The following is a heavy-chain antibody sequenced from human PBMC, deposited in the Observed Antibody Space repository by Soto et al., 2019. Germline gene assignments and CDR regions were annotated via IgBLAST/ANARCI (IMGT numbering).Heavy chain of an antibody. D-gene: IGHD2-15*01. CDR1: GFSLSTSGVG. CDR3: ALDAYCSGGSCYGFDY. CDR2: IYWDDDK. V-gene: IGHV2-5*02. Sequence: QITLKESGPTLVKPTQTLTLTCTFSGFSLSTSGVGVGWIRQPPGKALEWLVLIYWDDDKRYSPSLKSRLTITKDTSKNQVVLTMTNMDPVDTATYYCALDAYCSGGSCYGFDYWGQGTLVTVSS. J-gene: IGHJ4*02.